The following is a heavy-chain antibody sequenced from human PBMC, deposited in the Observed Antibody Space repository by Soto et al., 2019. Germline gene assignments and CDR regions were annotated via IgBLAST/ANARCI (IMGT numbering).Heavy chain of an antibody. CDR1: SGSFSSSYW. CDR3: ASNLVTAGVGWFDP. J-gene: IGHJ5*02. V-gene: IGHV4-4*02. Sequence: QVQLQESGPGLVRPSGTLSLTCAVSSGSFSSSYWWSWVRQPPGKGLEWIGEIYHSGRTNYNPSLRGRGTISVDKSKNQFSLKLSSVTAADTAVYYCASNLVTAGVGWFDPWGQGTLVTVSS. CDR2: IYHSGRT. D-gene: IGHD2-21*02.